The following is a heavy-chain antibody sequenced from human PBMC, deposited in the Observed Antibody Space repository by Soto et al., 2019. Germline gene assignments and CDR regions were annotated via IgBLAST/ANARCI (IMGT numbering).Heavy chain of an antibody. D-gene: IGHD2-15*01. CDR2: INAGNGNT. J-gene: IGHJ5*02. CDR3: ARDLPVVVVAATPRFDP. V-gene: IGHV1-3*01. Sequence: QVQLVQSGAEVTKPGASVKVSCKASGYTFTSYAMHWVRQAPGQWLEWMGWINAGNGNTKYSQKFQGRVTITRDTSASTAYMELSSLRSEDTAVYYCARDLPVVVVAATPRFDPWGQGTLVTVSS. CDR1: GYTFTSYA.